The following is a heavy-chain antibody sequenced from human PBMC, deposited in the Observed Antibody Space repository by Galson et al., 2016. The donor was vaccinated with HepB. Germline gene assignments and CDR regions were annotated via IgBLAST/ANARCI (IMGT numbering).Heavy chain of an antibody. Sequence: SETLSLTCSVSGGPVKSGSYYWSWIRQPLGRGLEWIGHSYYSGPTSYNPSLKSRVAISVDTAKNQFSLKLTSVTAADTALYFCARVTSSGWSWHGFDVWGQGTMVTVSS. D-gene: IGHD6-19*01. V-gene: IGHV4-61*01. J-gene: IGHJ3*01. CDR3: ARVTSSGWSWHGFDV. CDR1: GGPVKSGSYY. CDR2: SYYSGPT.